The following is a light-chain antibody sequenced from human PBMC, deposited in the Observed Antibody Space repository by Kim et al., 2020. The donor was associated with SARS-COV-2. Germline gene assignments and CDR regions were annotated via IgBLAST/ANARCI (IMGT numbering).Light chain of an antibody. CDR1: QSVSSY. V-gene: IGKV3-11*01. CDR2: DAS. CDR3: QQRSNWPRLT. Sequence: SPGERATLSCRASQSVSSYLAWYQQRPGQAPRLLIFDASNRATGIPARFSGSGSGTDFTLTISSLEPEDSAVYYCQQRSNWPRLTFGGGTKVDIK. J-gene: IGKJ4*01.